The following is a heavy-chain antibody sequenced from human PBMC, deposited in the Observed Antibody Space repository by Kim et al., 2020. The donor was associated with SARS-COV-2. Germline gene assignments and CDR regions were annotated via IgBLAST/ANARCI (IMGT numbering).Heavy chain of an antibody. CDR2: IFGTA. Sequence: IFGTANYAQKFQGRVTITADESTSTAYMELSSLRSEDTAVYYCARDYFDYWGQGTLVTVSS. CDR3: ARDYFDY. V-gene: IGHV1-69*01. J-gene: IGHJ4*02.